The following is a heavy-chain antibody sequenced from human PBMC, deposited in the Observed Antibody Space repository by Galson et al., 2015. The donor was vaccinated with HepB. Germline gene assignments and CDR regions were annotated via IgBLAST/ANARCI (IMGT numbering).Heavy chain of an antibody. CDR3: ARGQVTAILNY. V-gene: IGHV4-31*03. Sequence: TLSLTCTVSGGSISSGGYYWSWIRQHPGKGLEWIGYIYYSGSTYYNPSLKSRVTISVDTSKNQFSLKLSSVTAADTAVYYCARGQVTAILNYWGQGTLVTVSS. J-gene: IGHJ4*02. CDR1: GGSISSGGYY. CDR2: IYYSGST. D-gene: IGHD2-21*02.